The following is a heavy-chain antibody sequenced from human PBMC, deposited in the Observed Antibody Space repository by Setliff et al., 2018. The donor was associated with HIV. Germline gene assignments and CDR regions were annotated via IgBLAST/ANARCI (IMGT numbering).Heavy chain of an antibody. CDR3: ARHSPVTTEDYMDV. V-gene: IGHV4-59*08. D-gene: IGHD4-17*01. Sequence: PSETLSLTCTVSGGSISSYYWSWIRQPPGKGLEWIGYIYHSGATYFTPSLKSRVTLSVDTSKNQFFLRLTSVSAADTGLYFCARHSPVTTEDYMDVWGKGTTVTVSS. CDR2: IYHSGAT. J-gene: IGHJ6*03. CDR1: GGSISSYY.